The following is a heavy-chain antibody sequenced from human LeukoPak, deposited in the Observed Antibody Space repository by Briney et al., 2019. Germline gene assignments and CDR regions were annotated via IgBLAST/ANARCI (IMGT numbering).Heavy chain of an antibody. CDR2: IKEDGTGK. Sequence: GSLRLSCVASGFTFSTYWMSWVRQAPGKGLEWLANIKEDGTGKNHVDSVKGRFTISRDNAKNSLYLQMNGLRAEDTAVYYCARGYYDIAPWGQGTLVTVSS. CDR3: ARGYYDIAP. J-gene: IGHJ5*02. V-gene: IGHV3-7*05. D-gene: IGHD3-9*01. CDR1: GFTFSTYW.